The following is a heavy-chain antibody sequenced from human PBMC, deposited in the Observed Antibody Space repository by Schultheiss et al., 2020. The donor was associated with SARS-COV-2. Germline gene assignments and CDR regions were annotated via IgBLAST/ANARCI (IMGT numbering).Heavy chain of an antibody. Sequence: SETLSLTCTVSGGSISSGDYYWSWIRQPPGKGLEWIGSIYYSGSTNYNPSLKSRVTISVDTSKNQFSLKLSSVTAADTAVYYCARTRPTTVSRSSVTTDYYSGMDVWGHGTTVTVSS. J-gene: IGHJ6*02. D-gene: IGHD6-6*01. CDR3: ARTRPTTVSRSSVTTDYYSGMDV. V-gene: IGHV4-61*08. CDR2: IYYSGST. CDR1: GGSISSGDYY.